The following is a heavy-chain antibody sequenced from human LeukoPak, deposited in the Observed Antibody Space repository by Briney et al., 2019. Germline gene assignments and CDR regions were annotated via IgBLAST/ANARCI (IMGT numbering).Heavy chain of an antibody. CDR1: GYTLTELS. J-gene: IGHJ4*02. V-gene: IGHV1-24*01. D-gene: IGHD1-26*01. CDR3: ATALRGVGATRALDY. CDR2: FDPEDGET. Sequence: ASVKVSCKVSGYTLTELSMHWVRQAPGKGLEWMGGFDPEDGETIYAQKFQGRVTMTEDTSTDTAYMELSSLRSEDTAVYYCATALRGVGATRALDYWGQGTLVTVSS.